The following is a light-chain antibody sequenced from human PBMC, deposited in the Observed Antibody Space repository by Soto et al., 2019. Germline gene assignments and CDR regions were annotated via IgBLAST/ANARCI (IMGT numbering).Light chain of an antibody. Sequence: DIQLTQSPSFLSVSVGDRVTITCRASQAIDTYLAWYQQKPGKAPKLLIYAASLLQSGVPSRFSRSGSGTEFTLTINSLQPEDFASYYCQQVISYPPGFGPGTKVDIK. V-gene: IGKV1-9*01. CDR3: QQVISYPPG. CDR1: QAIDTY. CDR2: AAS. J-gene: IGKJ3*01.